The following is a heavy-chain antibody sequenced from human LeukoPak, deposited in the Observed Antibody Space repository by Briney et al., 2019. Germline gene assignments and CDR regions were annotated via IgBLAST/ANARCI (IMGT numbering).Heavy chain of an antibody. CDR1: GFTFSSYA. CDR2: IWSDATNE. J-gene: IGHJ4*02. D-gene: IGHD4-11*01. Sequence: GGSLRLSCAAVGFTFSSYALYWVRQAPGKGLEWVAVIWSDATNEYYADSVKGRFTISRDNFKNTVSLQMNSLRAEDTAVYYCAKGAQRGFDYSNSLEHWGQGSLVTVSS. V-gene: IGHV3-30*14. CDR3: AKGAQRGFDYSNSLEH.